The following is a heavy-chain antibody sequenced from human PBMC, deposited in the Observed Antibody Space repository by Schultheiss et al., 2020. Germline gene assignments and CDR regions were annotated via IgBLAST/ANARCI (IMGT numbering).Heavy chain of an antibody. D-gene: IGHD2-2*01. J-gene: IGHJ6*02. CDR1: GYTFTSYA. CDR3: ARDPPPFCSSTSCYYYYGMHV. V-gene: IGHV7-4-1*02. Sequence: ASVKVSCKASGYTFTSYAMNWVRQAPGQGLEWMGWINTNTGNPTYAQGFTGRFVFSLDTSVSTAYLQISSLKAEDTAVYYCARDPPPFCSSTSCYYYYGMHVWSPGTTVTVS. CDR2: INTNTGNP.